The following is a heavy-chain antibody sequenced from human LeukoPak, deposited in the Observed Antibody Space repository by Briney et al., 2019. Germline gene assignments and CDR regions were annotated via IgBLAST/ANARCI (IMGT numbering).Heavy chain of an antibody. Sequence: GGSLRPSCAASGFTFSSYSMNWVRQAPGKGLEWVSSISSSSSYIYYADSVKGRFTISRDNAKNSLYLQMNSLRAEDTAVYYCARDLTIFGVGFDYWGQGTLVTVSS. CDR1: GFTFSSYS. CDR3: ARDLTIFGVGFDY. V-gene: IGHV3-21*01. J-gene: IGHJ4*02. D-gene: IGHD3-3*01. CDR2: ISSSSSYI.